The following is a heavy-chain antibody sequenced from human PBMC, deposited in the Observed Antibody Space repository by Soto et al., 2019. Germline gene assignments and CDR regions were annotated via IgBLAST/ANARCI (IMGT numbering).Heavy chain of an antibody. D-gene: IGHD3-22*01. Sequence: EVQLLESGGGLVQPGGSLRLSCAASGFTFSSYAMTWVRQAPGKGLEWVSTISGSGDITYFADSVKGRFTISRDNSKNALYLQMNRLSAEDTAVYYCARGDTSGYYYRYWGQGALVTVSS. J-gene: IGHJ4*02. CDR3: ARGDTSGYYYRY. CDR2: ISGSGDIT. CDR1: GFTFSSYA. V-gene: IGHV3-23*01.